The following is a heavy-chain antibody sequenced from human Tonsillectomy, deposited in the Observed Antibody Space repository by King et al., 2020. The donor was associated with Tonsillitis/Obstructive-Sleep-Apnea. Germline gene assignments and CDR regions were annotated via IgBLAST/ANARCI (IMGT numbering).Heavy chain of an antibody. CDR3: SKGPLWFGDSPDY. J-gene: IGHJ4*02. CDR1: GFTFSSSV. V-gene: IGHV3-23*04. CDR2: ISASGGTT. D-gene: IGHD3-10*01. Sequence: VQLVESGGGLVQPGGSLRLSCAASGFTFSSSVMTWVRQAPGKGLEWVSAISASGGTTYYAQSVKGRFIISRDNSKNTLYLHMYRLRAEDTALYYCSKGPLWFGDSPDYWGQGTLVTVSS.